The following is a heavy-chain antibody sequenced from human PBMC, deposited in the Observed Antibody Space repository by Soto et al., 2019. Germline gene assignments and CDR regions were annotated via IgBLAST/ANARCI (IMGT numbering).Heavy chain of an antibody. J-gene: IGHJ4*02. V-gene: IGHV4-34*01. CDR3: ARGRLNWAY. D-gene: IGHD1-1*01. CDR1: GGSFCGYY. Sequence: SESLSLTCAVYGGSFCGYYWSWIRQPPGKGLEWIGEINHSGSTNYNPSLKSRVTISVDTSKNQFSLKLSSVTAADTAVYYCARGRLNWAYWGQGTLVTVSS. CDR2: INHSGST.